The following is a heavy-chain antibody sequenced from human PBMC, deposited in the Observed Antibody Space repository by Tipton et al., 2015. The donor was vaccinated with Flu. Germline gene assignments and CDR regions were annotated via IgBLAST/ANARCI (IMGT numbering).Heavy chain of an antibody. CDR2: IYTTGST. V-gene: IGHV4-4*07. J-gene: IGHJ3*02. CDR3: ATHCVGVCSHAFDI. CDR1: GGSISTFF. D-gene: IGHD2-21*02. Sequence: TLSLTCTVSGGSISTFFWYWIRQPAGKGLEWIGRIYTTGSTNYNPSLESRVTMSVDTAKNQFSLQLSSVTAADTAVYYCATHCVGVCSHAFDIWGQGTMVTVSS.